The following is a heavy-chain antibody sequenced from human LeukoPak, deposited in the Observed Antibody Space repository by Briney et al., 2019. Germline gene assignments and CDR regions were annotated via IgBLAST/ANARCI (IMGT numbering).Heavy chain of an antibody. CDR1: GYSFTYW. CDR3: ASARHGDYVWDY. V-gene: IGHV5-51*01. D-gene: IGHD4-17*01. CDR2: IYSGDSHT. Sequence: GESLKISCQGSGYSFTYWIGWVRQMPGKGLEWMGIIYSGDSHTKYRPSFQGRVTISADKSISTAYLQWSSLEASDTAMYYCASARHGDYVWDYWGQGTLVTVSS. J-gene: IGHJ4*02.